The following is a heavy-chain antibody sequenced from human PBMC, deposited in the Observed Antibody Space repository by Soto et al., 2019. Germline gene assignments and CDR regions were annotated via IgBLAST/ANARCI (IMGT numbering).Heavy chain of an antibody. CDR3: TRARVTFGGVIVNPFDY. CDR1: GFTFGDYA. V-gene: IGHV3-49*04. J-gene: IGHJ4*02. D-gene: IGHD3-16*02. CDR2: IRSKAYGGTT. Sequence: PGGSLRLSCTASGFTFGDYAMSWVRQAPGKGLEWVGFIRSKAYGGTTEYAASVKGRFTISRDDSKSIAYLQMNSLKTEDTAVYYCTRARVTFGGVIVNPFDYWGQGTLVTVSS.